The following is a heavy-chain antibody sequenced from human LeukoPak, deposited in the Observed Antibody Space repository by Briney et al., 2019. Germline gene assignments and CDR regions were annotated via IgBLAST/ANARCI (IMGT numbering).Heavy chain of an antibody. D-gene: IGHD1-26*01. J-gene: IGHJ5*02. CDR2: IIPIFGTA. CDR1: GGTLSSYA. V-gene: IGHV1-69*01. CDR3: ARDTSGSYYWFDP. Sequence: SVKVSCKASGGTLSSYAISWVRQAPGQGLEWMGGIIPIFGTANYAQKFQGRVTITADESTSTAYMELSSLRSEDTAVYYCARDTSGSYYWFDPWGQGTLVTVSS.